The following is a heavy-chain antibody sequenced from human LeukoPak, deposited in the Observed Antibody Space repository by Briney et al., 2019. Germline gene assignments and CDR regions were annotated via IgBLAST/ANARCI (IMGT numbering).Heavy chain of an antibody. D-gene: IGHD6-13*01. CDR2: ISSSSYI. V-gene: IGHV3-21*01. CDR3: ARDRIAAAGTGEPMDV. J-gene: IGHJ6*03. Sequence: GGSLRLSCAASGFTFSSYSMNWVRQAPGKGLEWVSSISSSSYIYYADSVKGRFTISRDNAKNSLYLQMNSLRAEDTAVYYCARDRIAAAGTGEPMDVWGKGTTVTVSS. CDR1: GFTFSSYS.